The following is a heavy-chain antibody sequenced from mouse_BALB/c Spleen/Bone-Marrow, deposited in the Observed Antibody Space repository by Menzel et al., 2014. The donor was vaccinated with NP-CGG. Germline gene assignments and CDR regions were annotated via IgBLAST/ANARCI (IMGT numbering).Heavy chain of an antibody. V-gene: IGHV1-4*01. CDR2: VNPRSGYA. Sequence: VKLVESAALASPGASVKMSCKASGYTFTDYTIQWVKQRPGQGLKWIGYVNPRSGYANYNQKFKDKATLTADKSSSTAFMQLSSLTSEDSAVYYCARPKGFALDYWGQGTALTVSS. CDR1: GYTFTDYT. CDR3: ARPKGFALDY. J-gene: IGHJ2*01.